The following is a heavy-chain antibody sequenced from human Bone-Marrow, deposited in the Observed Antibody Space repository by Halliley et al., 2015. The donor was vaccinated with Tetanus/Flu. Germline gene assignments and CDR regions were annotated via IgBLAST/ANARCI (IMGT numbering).Heavy chain of an antibody. D-gene: IGHD4-4*01. Sequence: TLSLTCTVSGASISSYSWSWIRQPPGKGLEWIGYISDSGSTDYNPSLKSRVTLSVDTSKNQFSLKLRSVTAADTAVYYCARDHYTNAGISGRLNWFESWGQGTLVTVSS. CDR1: GASISSYS. CDR3: ARDHYTNAGISGRLNWFES. V-gene: IGHV4-59*01. CDR2: ISDSGST. J-gene: IGHJ5*01.